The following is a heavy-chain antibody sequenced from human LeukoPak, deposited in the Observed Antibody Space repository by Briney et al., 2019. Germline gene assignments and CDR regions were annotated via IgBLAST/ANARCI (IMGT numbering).Heavy chain of an antibody. CDR1: GFTFNTYG. CDR2: LWYDGTRK. CDR3: AKDNRNYYIDY. D-gene: IGHD3-10*01. J-gene: IGHJ4*02. Sequence: PGGSLRLSCAASGFTFNTYGMHWVRQAPGKGLEWVAVLWYDGTRKYYADSVKGRFTISRDNSENTLYLQMNSLRTEDTALYYCAKDNRNYYIDYWGQGTLVTVSS. V-gene: IGHV3-30*02.